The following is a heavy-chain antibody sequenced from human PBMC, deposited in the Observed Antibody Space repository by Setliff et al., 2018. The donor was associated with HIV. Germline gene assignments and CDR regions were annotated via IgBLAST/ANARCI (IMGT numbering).Heavy chain of an antibody. J-gene: IGHJ6*03. CDR1: GGSISSYY. CDR2: IYYRGST. D-gene: IGHD6-13*01. Sequence: LSLTCTVSGGSISSYYWGWIRQPPGKGLQWIGSIYYRGSTYYNPSLKSRVTISVDTSKNQFSLKLRSVTAADTALYYCARGRYRSRWYASDHYYIDVWGKGTTVTVSS. V-gene: IGHV4-39*01. CDR3: ARGRYRSRWYASDHYYIDV.